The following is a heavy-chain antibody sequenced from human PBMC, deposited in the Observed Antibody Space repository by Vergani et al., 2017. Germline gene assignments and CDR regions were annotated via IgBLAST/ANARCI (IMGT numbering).Heavy chain of an antibody. D-gene: IGHD1-7*01. CDR1: GFTFSSYS. Sequence: VQLVESGGGLVKPGGSLRLSCAASGFTFSSYSMNWVRQAPGKGLEWVAVTSYDGSNKYYADSVKGRFTISRDNSKNTLYLQMNSLRAEDTAVYYCARDQNYYFDYWGQGTLVTVSS. V-gene: IGHV3-30*03. CDR3: ARDQNYYFDY. CDR2: TSYDGSNK. J-gene: IGHJ4*02.